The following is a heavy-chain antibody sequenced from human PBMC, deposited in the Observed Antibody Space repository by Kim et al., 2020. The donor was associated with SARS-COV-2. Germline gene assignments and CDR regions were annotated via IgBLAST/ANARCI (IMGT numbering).Heavy chain of an antibody. Sequence: GGSLRLSCAVSGFTFTTYAMSWVRQAPGKGLEWVSLISGSGGSTYYADSVKGRFIISRDNSKNTVYLQMNSLRAEDMAVSYCARTRVKAAAVRNYYFDY. V-gene: IGHV3-23*01. CDR1: GFTFTTYA. CDR2: ISGSGGST. J-gene: IGHJ4*01. CDR3: ARTRVKAAAVRNYYFDY. D-gene: IGHD6-13*01.